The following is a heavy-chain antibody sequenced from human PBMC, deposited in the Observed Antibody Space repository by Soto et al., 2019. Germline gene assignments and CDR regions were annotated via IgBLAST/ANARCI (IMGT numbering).Heavy chain of an antibody. CDR2: IDPSDSYT. CDR1: GYSFTSYW. J-gene: IGHJ3*02. V-gene: IGHV5-10-1*01. Sequence: GESLKISCKGSGYSFTSYWISWVRQMPGKGLEWMGRIDPSDSYTNYSPSFQGHVTISADKSISTAYLQWSSLKASDTAMYYCATLVVPAAKAEDGSVAFDIWGQGTMVTVSS. CDR3: ATLVVPAAKAEDGSVAFDI. D-gene: IGHD2-2*01.